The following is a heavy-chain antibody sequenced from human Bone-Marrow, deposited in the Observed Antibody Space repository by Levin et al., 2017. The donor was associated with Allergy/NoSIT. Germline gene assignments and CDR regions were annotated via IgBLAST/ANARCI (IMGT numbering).Heavy chain of an antibody. CDR3: ARTRNDYGDYVAPFDI. CDR1: GGSISSYY. CDR2: IYYSGST. J-gene: IGHJ3*02. Sequence: SETLSLTCTVSGGSISSYYWSWIRQPPGKGLEWIGYIYYSGSTNYNPSLKSRVTISVDTSKNQFSLKLSSVTAADTAVYYCARTRNDYGDYVAPFDIWGQGTMVTVSS. D-gene: IGHD4-17*01. V-gene: IGHV4-59*08.